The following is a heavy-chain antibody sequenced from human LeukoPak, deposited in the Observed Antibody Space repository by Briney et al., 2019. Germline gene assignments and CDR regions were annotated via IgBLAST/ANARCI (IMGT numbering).Heavy chain of an antibody. CDR3: ARAIRGYSYVLDY. V-gene: IGHV3-23*01. J-gene: IGHJ4*02. D-gene: IGHD5-18*01. CDR1: GFTFSNYA. Sequence: GGYLRRYCAASGFTFSNYAMTWVRQAPGKGLEWVSGISGSGSSTYYADSVKGRFTLSRDYPKNTLYLQMNSLRAEDTAVYFCARAIRGYSYVLDYWGQGTLVTVSS. CDR2: ISGSGSST.